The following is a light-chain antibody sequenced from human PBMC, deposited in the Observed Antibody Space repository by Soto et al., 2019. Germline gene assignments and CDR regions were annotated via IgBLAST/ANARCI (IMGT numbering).Light chain of an antibody. CDR3: QTWGTGFWV. CDR1: SGHSSYA. V-gene: IGLV4-69*01. Sequence: QLVLTQSPSASASLGASVKLTCTLSSGHSSYAIAWHQQQPEKGPRYLMKLNSDGSHSKGDGIPDRFSGSSSGAERYLTISSLQSEDESDYACQTWGTGFWVFVGGTKLTVL. J-gene: IGLJ3*02. CDR2: LNSDGSH.